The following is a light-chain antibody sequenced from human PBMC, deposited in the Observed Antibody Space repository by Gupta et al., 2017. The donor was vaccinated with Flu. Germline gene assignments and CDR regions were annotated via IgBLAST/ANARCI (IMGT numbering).Light chain of an antibody. CDR3: QAGDTGIRV. CDR2: INNDGRQ. J-gene: IGLJ1*01. CDR1: NGTSDEA. Sequence: TWTTTNGTSDEAIAWSQQQPQKGPRYVLKINNDGRQRGGDGAPGRFSGSSSGAEGYLTIASRQAEDEDDYNWQAGDTGIRVFGTGTKVSVL. V-gene: IGLV4-69*01.